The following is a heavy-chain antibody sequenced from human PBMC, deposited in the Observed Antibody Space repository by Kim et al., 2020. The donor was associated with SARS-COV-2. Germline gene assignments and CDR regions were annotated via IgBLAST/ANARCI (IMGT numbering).Heavy chain of an antibody. Sequence: SETLSLTCTVSGGSISSSSYYWGWIRQPPGKGLEWIGSIYYSGSTYYNPSLKSRVTISVDTSKNQFSLKLRSVTAADTAVYYCATEVVVAGIRYHSYAVDVWGQGTAVPVSS. CDR1: GGSISSSSYY. V-gene: IGHV4-39*01. CDR2: IYYSGST. D-gene: IGHD6-19*01. J-gene: IGHJ6*02. CDR3: ATEVVVAGIRYHSYAVDV.